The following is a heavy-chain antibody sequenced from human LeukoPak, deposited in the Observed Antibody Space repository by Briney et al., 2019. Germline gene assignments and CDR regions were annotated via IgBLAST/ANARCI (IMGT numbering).Heavy chain of an antibody. D-gene: IGHD5-12*01. Sequence: GGSLRLSCAASGFTFSSYAMSWVRQAPGKGLEWVSAISGSGGSTYYADSVKGRFTISRDNSKNTLYLQMNSLRAEDTAVYYCARGQKYGGYQGFDYWGQGTLVTVSS. CDR1: GFTFSSYA. J-gene: IGHJ4*02. CDR2: ISGSGGST. V-gene: IGHV3-23*01. CDR3: ARGQKYGGYQGFDY.